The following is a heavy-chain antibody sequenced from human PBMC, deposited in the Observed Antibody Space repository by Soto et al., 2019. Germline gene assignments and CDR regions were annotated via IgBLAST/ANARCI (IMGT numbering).Heavy chain of an antibody. CDR3: AKDRRAGGNYGFYSDF. J-gene: IGHJ4*02. V-gene: IGHV3-23*01. CDR1: GFTFSSYG. CDR2: SSATGAGT. Sequence: GGSLRLSCAASGFTFSSYGMTWVRQAPGKGLEWVSFSSATGAGTYYADSVKGRFTISRDNSKNTLYLQMTSLRADDTAVYYCAKDRRAGGNYGFYSDFWGQGALVTVSS. D-gene: IGHD1-7*01.